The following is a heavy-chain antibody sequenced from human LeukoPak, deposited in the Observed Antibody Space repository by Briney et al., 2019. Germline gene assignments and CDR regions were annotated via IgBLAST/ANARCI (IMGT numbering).Heavy chain of an antibody. CDR3: ARPFAYYYDSSKRDAFDI. CDR2: IKHSGST. V-gene: IGHV4-34*01. D-gene: IGHD3-22*01. CDR1: GGSFSGYY. Sequence: SETLSLTSAVYGGSFSGYYWSWIRQPPGKGLEWIGEIKHSGSTNYNPSLKSRVTISVDTSKNQFSLKLSSVTAADTAVYYCARPFAYYYDSSKRDAFDIWGQGTMVTVSS. J-gene: IGHJ3*02.